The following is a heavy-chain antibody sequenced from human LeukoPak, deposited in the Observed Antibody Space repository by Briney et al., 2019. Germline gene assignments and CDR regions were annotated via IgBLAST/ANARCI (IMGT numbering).Heavy chain of an antibody. CDR3: ARAGFIAAVPALSGMDV. D-gene: IGHD6-13*01. V-gene: IGHV1-69*13. Sequence: GASVKVSCKASGGTFSSYAISWVRQAPGQGLEWMGGIIPIFGTANYVQKFQGRVTITADESTSTAYMELSSLRSEDTAVYYCARAGFIAAVPALSGMDVWGQGTTVTVSS. J-gene: IGHJ6*02. CDR2: IIPIFGTA. CDR1: GGTFSSYA.